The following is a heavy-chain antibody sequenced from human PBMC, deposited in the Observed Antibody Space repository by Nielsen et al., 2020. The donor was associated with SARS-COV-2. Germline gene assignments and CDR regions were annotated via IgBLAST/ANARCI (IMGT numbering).Heavy chain of an antibody. J-gene: IGHJ4*02. CDR3: TRDYGGSCDY. CDR2: IRSKAHGGTT. Sequence: GESLKISCTASGFTFSDYAMTWVRQAPGKGLEWVGFIRSKAHGGTTEFAASVKGRFTLSRDNSKNIAYLQMNSLKTEDTAVYYCTRDYGGSCDYWGQGTLVTVSP. D-gene: IGHD4-17*01. CDR1: GFTFSDYA. V-gene: IGHV3-49*04.